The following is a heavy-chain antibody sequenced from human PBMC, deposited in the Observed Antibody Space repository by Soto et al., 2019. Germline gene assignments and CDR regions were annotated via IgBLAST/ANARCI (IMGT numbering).Heavy chain of an antibody. CDR3: ARADIVVVVAATGYYGMDV. J-gene: IGHJ6*02. Sequence: VASVKVSCKASGGTFSSYAISWVRQAPGQGLEWMGGIIPIFGTANYAQKFQGRVTITADESTSTAYMELSSLRSEDTAVYYCARADIVVVVAATGYYGMDVWGQGTTVTVSS. V-gene: IGHV1-69*13. CDR1: GGTFSSYA. CDR2: IIPIFGTA. D-gene: IGHD2-15*01.